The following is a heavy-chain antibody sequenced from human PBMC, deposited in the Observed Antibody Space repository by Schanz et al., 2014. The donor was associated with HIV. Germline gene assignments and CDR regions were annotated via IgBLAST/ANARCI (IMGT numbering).Heavy chain of an antibody. CDR3: ARGPMYAY. V-gene: IGHV3-23*04. CDR1: GFMFSSYG. J-gene: IGHJ4*02. Sequence: VQLVESGGGLVKPGGSLRLSCAASGFMFSSYGMGWVRQAPGKGLEWVSLIGSGGGRTYYADSVKGRVTISRDNSKNTLFLQMNSLRAEDTAVYYCARGPMYAYWGQGNLVTVSS. CDR2: IGSGGGRT. D-gene: IGHD2-8*01.